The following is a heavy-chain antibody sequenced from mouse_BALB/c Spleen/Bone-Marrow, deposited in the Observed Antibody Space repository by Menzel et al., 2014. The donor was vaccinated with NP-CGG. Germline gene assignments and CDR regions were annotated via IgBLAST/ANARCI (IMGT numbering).Heavy chain of an antibody. Sequence: VQLQQSGAELVKPGASVKLSCTASGFNIIDTYMHWVKQRPEQGLEWIGRIDPANGNTKYDPKFQGKATITADTSSNTAYLQLSSLTSEDTAVYYCASYRYVWYFDVWGAGTTVTVSS. D-gene: IGHD2-14*01. J-gene: IGHJ1*01. CDR2: IDPANGNT. CDR1: GFNIIDTY. CDR3: ASYRYVWYFDV. V-gene: IGHV14-3*02.